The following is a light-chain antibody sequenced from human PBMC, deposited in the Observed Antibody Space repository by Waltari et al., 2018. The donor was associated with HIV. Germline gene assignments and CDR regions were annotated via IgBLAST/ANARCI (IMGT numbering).Light chain of an antibody. V-gene: IGLV2-8*01. Sequence: QSALTQPPSASGSLGQSVTISCTGSSSDIGAYDSVSWFQQHPNNAHKLLLYAGSKRPSGGPDRFSGSMSDGTTFLSVSGLQPNETAAYFCSAYGDNIRVLFGAGTSLTVL. CDR3: SAYGDNIRVL. J-gene: IGLJ2*01. CDR1: SSDIGAYDS. CDR2: AGS.